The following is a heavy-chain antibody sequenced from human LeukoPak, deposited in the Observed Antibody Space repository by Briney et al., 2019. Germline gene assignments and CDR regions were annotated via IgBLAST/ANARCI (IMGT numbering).Heavy chain of an antibody. J-gene: IGHJ4*02. CDR2: ICYSGST. CDR3: ARRRYYGSGFDY. CDR1: GDSISSSSYY. D-gene: IGHD3-10*01. V-gene: IGHV4-39*01. Sequence: SETLSLTCTVSGDSISSSSYYWGWIRQPPGKGLEWIGTICYSGSTYYNPSPKSRVTISVDTSKNQFSLKLSSVTAADTALYYCARRRYYGSGFDYWGQGTLVTVSS.